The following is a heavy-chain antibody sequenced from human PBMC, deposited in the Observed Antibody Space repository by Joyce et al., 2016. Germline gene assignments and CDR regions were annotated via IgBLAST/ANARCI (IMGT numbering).Heavy chain of an antibody. CDR3: ARDDQFNQNYDFWSGYILGAFDI. V-gene: IGHV1-3*01. D-gene: IGHD3-3*01. CDR1: GYTFSYYA. CDR2: RTSGNGNT. Sequence: QVQLVQSGAEVKKPGDSVKVSCKASGYTFSYYAMHWVGQAHGQRLEWMRWRTSGNGNTKYSQKFQGRGTITRYTSACTAYMELSSLRAEDTAVYYFARDDQFNQNYDFWSGYILGAFDIWGQGTMVTVSS. J-gene: IGHJ3*02.